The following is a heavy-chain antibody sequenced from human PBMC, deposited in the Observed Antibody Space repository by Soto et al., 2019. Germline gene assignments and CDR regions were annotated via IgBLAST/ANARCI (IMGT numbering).Heavy chain of an antibody. J-gene: IGHJ4*02. D-gene: IGHD6-19*01. Sequence: QVQLVESGGGVVQPGRSLRLPCAASGFTFSSYTMHWVRQAPGKGLEWVAAISYDGSNKYYAESVKGRFAISRENSKNTLYLQMNSLRAEDTAVYYCARGAGIAVAGTSFDYWGQGTLVTVSS. V-gene: IGHV3-30*09. CDR2: ISYDGSNK. CDR1: GFTFSSYT. CDR3: ARGAGIAVAGTSFDY.